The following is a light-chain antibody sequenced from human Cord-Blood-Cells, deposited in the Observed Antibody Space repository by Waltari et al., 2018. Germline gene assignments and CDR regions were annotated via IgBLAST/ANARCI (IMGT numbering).Light chain of an antibody. Sequence: AIRMTQSPSSLSASTGDRVTITCRASQGISSYLAWYQQQPGKAPKLLIYAASTLQSGVPSRFSGSGSGTDFTLTISCLQSEDFATYYCQQYYSYPTFGQGTRLEIK. J-gene: IGKJ5*01. CDR3: QQYYSYPT. V-gene: IGKV1-8*01. CDR1: QGISSY. CDR2: AAS.